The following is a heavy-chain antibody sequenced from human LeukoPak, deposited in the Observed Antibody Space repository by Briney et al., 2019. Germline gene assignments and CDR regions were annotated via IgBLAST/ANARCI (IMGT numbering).Heavy chain of an antibody. J-gene: IGHJ6*03. CDR2: MNPNSGNT. CDR1: GYTFTSYD. CDR3: ARGALRYFDWLTPYYYYMDV. Sequence: ASVKVSCKASGYTFTSYDINWVRQATGQGLEWMGWMNPNSGNTGYAQKFRGRVTMTRNTSISTAYMELSSLRSEDTAVYYCARGALRYFDWLTPYYYYMDVWGKGTTVTASS. D-gene: IGHD3-9*01. V-gene: IGHV1-8*01.